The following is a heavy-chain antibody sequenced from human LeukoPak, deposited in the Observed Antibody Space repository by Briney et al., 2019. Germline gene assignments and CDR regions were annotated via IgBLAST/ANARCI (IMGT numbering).Heavy chain of an antibody. D-gene: IGHD2-21*01. V-gene: IGHV1-2*06. J-gene: IGHJ4*02. CDR1: GYTFTGYY. CDR2: INPNSGGT. CDR3: ARGSPRVIDY. Sequence: ASVKVSCKASGYTFTGYYMHWVRQAPGQGLEWMGRINPNSGGTNYAQKCQGRITMTRDTSISTAYMELSRLRSDDTAVYYCARGSPRVIDYWGQGTLVTVSS.